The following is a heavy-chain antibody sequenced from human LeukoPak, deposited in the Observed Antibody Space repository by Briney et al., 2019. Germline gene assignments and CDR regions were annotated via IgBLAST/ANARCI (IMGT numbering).Heavy chain of an antibody. D-gene: IGHD3-9*01. V-gene: IGHV3-23*01. Sequence: GGSLRLSCAASGFTFSNYAMSWVRQAPGKGLGWVSAISGSGANTYYVDSVKGRFTISRDNSKNTLYLQMNSLRAEDTAVYYCAKDGLSYYDILTGPYFFDYWGQGTLVTVSP. CDR2: ISGSGANT. CDR1: GFTFSNYA. CDR3: AKDGLSYYDILTGPYFFDY. J-gene: IGHJ4*02.